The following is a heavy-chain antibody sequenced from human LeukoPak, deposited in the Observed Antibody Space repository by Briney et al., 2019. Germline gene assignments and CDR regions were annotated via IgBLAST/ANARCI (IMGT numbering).Heavy chain of an antibody. D-gene: IGHD3-3*02. CDR3: ARLGSVFGVVISLDY. J-gene: IGHJ4*01. CDR2: INPNSGGT. CDR1: GYSFTGYY. Sequence: ASVKVSCKASGYSFTGYYMHWVRQAPGQGLEWMGRINPNSGGTNYAQKFQGRVTMTRDTSISTAYMELSRLRSDDTAVYYCARLGSVFGVVISLDYWGHGTLATVSS. V-gene: IGHV1-2*06.